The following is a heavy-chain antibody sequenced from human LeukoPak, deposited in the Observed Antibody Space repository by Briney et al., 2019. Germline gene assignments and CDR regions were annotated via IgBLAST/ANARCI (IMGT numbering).Heavy chain of an antibody. CDR2: LYYSGRT. J-gene: IGHJ6*03. CDR3: ARRYCSGADCYGGDSYYYMDV. V-gene: IGHV4-39*01. CDR1: GGTISTSLYY. Sequence: SETLSLTCSVSGGTISTSLYYWGWIRQPPGKGLEWIGSLYYSGRTYYNPSLKSRVTISIDTSKNQFSLRLTSVTAADTAIYYCARRYCSGADCYGGDSYYYMDVWGKGTTVTISS. D-gene: IGHD2-2*01.